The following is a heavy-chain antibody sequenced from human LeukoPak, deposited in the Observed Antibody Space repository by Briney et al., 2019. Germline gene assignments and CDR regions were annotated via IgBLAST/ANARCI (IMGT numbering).Heavy chain of an antibody. D-gene: IGHD3-9*01. CDR1: GGSFSGYY. CDR3: ARGYDILTRRDY. Sequence: SETLSLTCAVYGGSFSGYYWSWIRQPPGKGLEWIGEINHSGSTNYNPSLKSRVTISVDTSKNQFSLMLSSVTAADTAVYYCARGYDILTRRDYWGQGTLVTVSS. CDR2: INHSGST. J-gene: IGHJ4*02. V-gene: IGHV4-34*01.